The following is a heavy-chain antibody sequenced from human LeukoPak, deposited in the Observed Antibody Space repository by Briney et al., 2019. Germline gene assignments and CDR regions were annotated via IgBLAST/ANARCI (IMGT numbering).Heavy chain of an antibody. J-gene: IGHJ6*03. CDR3: ARHHGGSYLGHYYYYMDV. CDR2: INSDGSST. V-gene: IGHV3-74*01. D-gene: IGHD1-26*01. CDR1: GFTFSSYW. Sequence: GGSLRLSCAASGFTFSSYWMHWVRQAPGKGLVWVSRINSDGSSTSYADSVKGRFTISRDNAKNTLYLQMNSLRAEDTAVYYCARHHGGSYLGHYYYYMDVWGKGTTVTISS.